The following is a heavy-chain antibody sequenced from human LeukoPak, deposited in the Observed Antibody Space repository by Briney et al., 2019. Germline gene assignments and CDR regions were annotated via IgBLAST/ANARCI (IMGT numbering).Heavy chain of an antibody. V-gene: IGHV3-33*01. Sequence: PGVSLRLSCAASGFIFSGNAIHGVRQAPGRGLEWVAQVWSEGDNTYYGDSMKGRFTISRDNSKNTAYLQMNSLRDEDTAVYYCARDGQSLAPYAMDVWGQGTTVIVFS. CDR1: GFIFSGNA. CDR3: ARDGQSLAPYAMDV. CDR2: VWSEGDNT. J-gene: IGHJ6*02.